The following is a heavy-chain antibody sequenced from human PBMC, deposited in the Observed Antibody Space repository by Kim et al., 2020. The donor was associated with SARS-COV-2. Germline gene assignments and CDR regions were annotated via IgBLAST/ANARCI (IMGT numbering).Heavy chain of an antibody. CDR2: ITAHNVVM. Sequence: GGSLRLSCAGSGFYFDTFAITWVRQAPGKGLEWVSRITAHNVVMYYANSVKGRFTASRDNSKAYLHMRSLRCEDTAIYYFPKGLQSQAYWLSMDVCRQGT. V-gene: IGHV3-23*01. CDR1: GFYFDTFA. D-gene: IGHD2-21*01. J-gene: IGHJ6*02. CDR3: PKGLQSQAYWLSMDV.